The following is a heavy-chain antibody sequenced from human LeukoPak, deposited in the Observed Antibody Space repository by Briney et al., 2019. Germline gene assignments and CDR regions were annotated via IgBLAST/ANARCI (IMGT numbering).Heavy chain of an antibody. CDR3: AHSSSWAETYYYYYMDV. Sequence: SVKVSCKASGYTFTSYDINWVRQATGQGLEWMGGIIPIFGTANYAQKFQGRVTITADKSTSTAYMELSSLRSEDTAVDYCAHSSSWAETYYYYYMDVWGKGTTVTVSS. CDR1: GYTFTSYD. CDR2: IIPIFGTA. V-gene: IGHV1-69*06. D-gene: IGHD6-13*01. J-gene: IGHJ6*03.